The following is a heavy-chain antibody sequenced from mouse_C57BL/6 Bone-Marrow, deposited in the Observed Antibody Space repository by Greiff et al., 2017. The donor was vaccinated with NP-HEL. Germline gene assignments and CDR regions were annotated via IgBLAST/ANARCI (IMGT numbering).Heavy chain of an antibody. Sequence: DVQLVESGGGLVQPGGSLKLSCAASGFTFSDYYMYWVRQTPEKRLEWVAYISNGGGSTYYPDTVKGRFTISRDNAKNTLYLQMSRLKSEDTAMYYCARLAYWGQGTLVTVSA. V-gene: IGHV5-12*01. J-gene: IGHJ3*01. CDR3: ARLAY. CDR2: ISNGGGST. CDR1: GFTFSDYY.